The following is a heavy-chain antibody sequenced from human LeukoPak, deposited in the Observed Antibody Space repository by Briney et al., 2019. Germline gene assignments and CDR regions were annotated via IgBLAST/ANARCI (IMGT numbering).Heavy chain of an antibody. J-gene: IGHJ4*02. V-gene: IGHV3-30*02. CDR2: IRYDGSNK. CDR1: GFTFSSYG. Sequence: GGSLRLSCAASGFTFSSYGMHWVRQAPGKGLEWVVFIRYDGSNKYYADSVKGRFTISRDNSKNTLYLQMNSLRAEDSAVYYCAKFYYDSSGYQNPFDYWGQGTLVTVSS. D-gene: IGHD3-22*01. CDR3: AKFYYDSSGYQNPFDY.